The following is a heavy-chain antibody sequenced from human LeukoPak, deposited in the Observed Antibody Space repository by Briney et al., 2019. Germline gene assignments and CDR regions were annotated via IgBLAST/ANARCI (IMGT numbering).Heavy chain of an antibody. D-gene: IGHD6-19*01. CDR3: AKDYSSGWYSDYFDY. V-gene: IGHV3-23*01. CDR1: GFTFSSYG. Sequence: GGSLRLSCAASGFTFSSYGMSWVRQAPGKGLGWVSAISGSGGSTYYADSVKGRFTISRDNSKNTLYLQMNSLRAEDTAVYYCAKDYSSGWYSDYFDYWGQGTLVTVSS. J-gene: IGHJ4*02. CDR2: ISGSGGST.